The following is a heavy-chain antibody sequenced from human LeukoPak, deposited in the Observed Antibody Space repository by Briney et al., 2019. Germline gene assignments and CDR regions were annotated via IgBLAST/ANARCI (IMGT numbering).Heavy chain of an antibody. CDR2: IKAGNGDT. CDR3: ARDDCGDTCYPGGY. J-gene: IGHJ4*02. CDR1: GYTFTKYV. V-gene: IGHV1-3*01. Sequence: GALVKVFCKVSGYTFTKYVVHWVRQALGQRTEWMGWIKAGNGDTKYSQNFQDRVTITRDTSANTPYMELSSLTSEDTALYYCARDDCGDTCYPGGYWGQGTLVTVSS. D-gene: IGHD2-21*01.